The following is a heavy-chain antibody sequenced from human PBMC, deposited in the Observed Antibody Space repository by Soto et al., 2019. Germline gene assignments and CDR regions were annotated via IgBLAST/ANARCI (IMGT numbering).Heavy chain of an antibody. J-gene: IGHJ6*02. CDR3: TRDRSSNLTQLVLPSDYYYGMDV. CDR2: IRSKAYGGTT. D-gene: IGHD6-6*01. V-gene: IGHV3-49*03. Sequence: GGSLRLSCTASGFTFGDYAMSWFRQAPGKGLEWVGFIRSKAYGGTTEYAASVKGRFTISRDDSKSIAYLQMNSLKTEDTAVYYCTRDRSSNLTQLVLPSDYYYGMDVWGQGTTVTVSS. CDR1: GFTFGDYA.